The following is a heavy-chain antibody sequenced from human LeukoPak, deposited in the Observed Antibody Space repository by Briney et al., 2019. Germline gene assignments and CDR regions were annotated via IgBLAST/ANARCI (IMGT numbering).Heavy chain of an antibody. V-gene: IGHV3-48*03. CDR1: GFTFSGYE. Sequence: GGSLRLSCAASGFTFSGYELNWVRQSPGKGVEWVSYISSSGSIIYYADFVKGRFTISRDNAKNSLYLQMSSLRAEDTAVYYWARDLGGPWFDPWGQGILVTVSS. J-gene: IGHJ5*02. CDR3: ARDLGGPWFDP. D-gene: IGHD3-16*01. CDR2: ISSSGSII.